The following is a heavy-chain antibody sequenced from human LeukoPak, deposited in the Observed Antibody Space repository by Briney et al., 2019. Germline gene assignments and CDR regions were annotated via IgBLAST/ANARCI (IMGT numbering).Heavy chain of an antibody. CDR2: INHSGST. Sequence: SETLSLTCTVSGGSISSSSYYWGWIRQPPGKGLEWIGEINHSGSTNYNPSLKSRVTISVDTSKNQFSLKLSSVTAADTAVYYCAATYYDSSGYFIWGQGTLVTVSS. CDR3: AATYYDSSGYFI. CDR1: GGSISSSSYY. D-gene: IGHD3-22*01. V-gene: IGHV4-39*07. J-gene: IGHJ4*02.